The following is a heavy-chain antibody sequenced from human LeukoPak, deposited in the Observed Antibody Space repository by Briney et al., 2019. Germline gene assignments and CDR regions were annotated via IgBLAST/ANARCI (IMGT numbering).Heavy chain of an antibody. D-gene: IGHD7-27*01. Sequence: ASVKVPCKASGYTFTSYYMHWVRQAPGQGFEWMGWMSPTSGNTGYAQNFQGRVTMTRDTSISTAYMELTSLRSEDTAVYYCVGGAPNWGFDFWGQGTLVIVSS. CDR1: GYTFTSYY. CDR3: VGGAPNWGFDF. V-gene: IGHV1-8*02. J-gene: IGHJ4*02. CDR2: MSPTSGNT.